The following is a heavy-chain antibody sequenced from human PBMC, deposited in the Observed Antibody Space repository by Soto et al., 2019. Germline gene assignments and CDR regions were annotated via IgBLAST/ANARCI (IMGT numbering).Heavy chain of an antibody. Sequence: PWETLSLTCAVYGGPFSGYYWSWIRQPPGKGLEWIGEINHSGSTNYNPSLKSRVTISVDTSKNQFSLKLSSVTAADTAVYYCASISGPNTVPPHLDMDVWGKGTTVTVSS. CDR2: INHSGST. CDR3: ASISGPNTVPPHLDMDV. CDR1: GGPFSGYY. J-gene: IGHJ6*03. V-gene: IGHV4-34*01.